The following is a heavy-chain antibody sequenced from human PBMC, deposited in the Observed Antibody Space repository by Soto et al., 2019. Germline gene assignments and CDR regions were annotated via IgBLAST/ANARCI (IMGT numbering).Heavy chain of an antibody. CDR3: AKDRIAVAGPSYY. CDR2: ISGSGGST. CDR1: GFTFSSYA. V-gene: IGHV3-23*01. D-gene: IGHD6-19*01. Sequence: GGSQRLSCAAFGFTFSSYAMSWVRQAPGKGLEWVSAISGSGGSTYYADSVKGRFTISRDNSKNTLYLQMNSLRAEDTAVYYCAKDRIAVAGPSYYWGQGTLVTVSS. J-gene: IGHJ4*02.